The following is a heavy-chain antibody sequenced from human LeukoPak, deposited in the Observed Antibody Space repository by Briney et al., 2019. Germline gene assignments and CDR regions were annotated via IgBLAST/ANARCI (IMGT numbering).Heavy chain of an antibody. J-gene: IGHJ4*02. V-gene: IGHV4-39*07. CDR2: IFYDGSS. Sequence: PSETLSLTCTVSNGYISNSNFYWGWIRQPPGKGLEWIGSIFYDGSSDYNPSLKSRVTISVDTSKNQLSLKVISVTAADTAVYYCARGVIAAGGNDFDYWGQGTLVTVSS. D-gene: IGHD6-13*01. CDR3: ARGVIAAGGNDFDY. CDR1: NGYISNSNFY.